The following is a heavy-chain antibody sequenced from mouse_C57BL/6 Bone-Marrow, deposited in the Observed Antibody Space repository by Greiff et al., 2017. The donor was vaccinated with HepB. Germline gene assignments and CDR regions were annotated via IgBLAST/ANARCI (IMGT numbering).Heavy chain of an antibody. CDR1: GYTFTSYW. CDR3: TRRGDYGSSYDYAMDY. V-gene: IGHV1-5*01. D-gene: IGHD1-1*01. J-gene: IGHJ4*01. Sequence: VQLQQSGTVLARPGASVKMSCKTSGYTFTSYWMHWVKQRPGQGLEWIGAIYPGNSDTSYNPKFKGKAKLTAVTSASTAYVELSSLTYEDSAVYYCTRRGDYGSSYDYAMDYWGQGTSVTVSS. CDR2: IYPGNSDT.